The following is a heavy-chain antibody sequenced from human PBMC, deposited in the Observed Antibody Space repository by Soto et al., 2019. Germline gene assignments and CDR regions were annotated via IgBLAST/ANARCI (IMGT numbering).Heavy chain of an antibody. Sequence: QVQLVQSGAEVKKPGDSVKVSCKASGYTFTSYAMHWVRQAPGQRLEWMGWINAGNGNTKYSQKFQGRVTITRDTSASTAYMELSSLRSEDTAVYYCARIVLRYFDWLMTEHYYYGMDVWGQGTTVTVSS. CDR3: ARIVLRYFDWLMTEHYYYGMDV. D-gene: IGHD3-9*01. CDR2: INAGNGNT. J-gene: IGHJ6*02. V-gene: IGHV1-3*01. CDR1: GYTFTSYA.